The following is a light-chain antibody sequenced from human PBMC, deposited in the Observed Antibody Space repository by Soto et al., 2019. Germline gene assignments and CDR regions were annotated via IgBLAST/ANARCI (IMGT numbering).Light chain of an antibody. CDR3: SSYTSSSQGV. J-gene: IGLJ3*02. Sequence: QSALTQPASVSGSPGQSITISCTGTSSDVGGYNYVSWYQQHPGKAPKLMIYDVSNRPSGVSNRFSGSKSGNTASLTISGLQAEDEADYYFSSYTSSSQGVFGGGTKLTVL. V-gene: IGLV2-14*01. CDR2: DVS. CDR1: SSDVGGYNY.